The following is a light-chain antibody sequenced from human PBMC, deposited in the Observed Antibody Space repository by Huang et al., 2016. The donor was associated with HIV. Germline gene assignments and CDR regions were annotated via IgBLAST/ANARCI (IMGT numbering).Light chain of an antibody. CDR1: QSITSN. CDR3: QQYNNWAPWT. CDR2: AAS. V-gene: IGKV3-15*01. Sequence: EIVMTQSPATLSVSPGERATLSCRASQSITSNLAWYQQKPGQAPRLLIYAASTRATGIPARFSGSGSGTEFNLSISSLQSEDFSVYYCQQYNNWAPWTFGQGTKVEIK. J-gene: IGKJ1*01.